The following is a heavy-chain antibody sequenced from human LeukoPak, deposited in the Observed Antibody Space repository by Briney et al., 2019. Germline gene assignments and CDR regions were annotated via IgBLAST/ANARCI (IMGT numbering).Heavy chain of an antibody. D-gene: IGHD4-17*01. CDR2: IYYSGST. J-gene: IGHJ5*02. CDR3: AKSYDYGDNWFDP. Sequence: SETLSLTCTVSGGSISSYYWSWIRQPPGKGLEWIGSIYYSGSTYYNPSLKSRVTVSVDTSKNQFSLKLSSVTAADTAVYYCAKSYDYGDNWFDPWGQGTLVTVSS. CDR1: GGSISSYY. V-gene: IGHV4-59*12.